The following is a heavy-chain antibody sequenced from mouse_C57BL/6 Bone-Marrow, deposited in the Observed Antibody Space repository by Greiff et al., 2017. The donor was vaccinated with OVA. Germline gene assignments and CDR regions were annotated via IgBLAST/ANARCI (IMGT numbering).Heavy chain of an antibody. CDR2: SRNKANDYTT. V-gene: IGHV7-1*01. J-gene: IGHJ1*03. CDR3: ARDDYYWYFDV. CDR1: GFTFSDFY. Sequence: EVNVVESGGGLVQSGRSLRLSCATSGFTFSDFYMELVRQAPGKGLEWIAASRNKANDYTTEYSASVKGRFIVSRDTSQSILYLQMNALRAEDTAIYYCARDDYYWYFDVWGTGTTVTVSS.